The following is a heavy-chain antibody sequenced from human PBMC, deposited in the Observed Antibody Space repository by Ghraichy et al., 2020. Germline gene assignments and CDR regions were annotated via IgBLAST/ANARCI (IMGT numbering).Heavy chain of an antibody. J-gene: IGHJ3*02. V-gene: IGHV4-59*01. CDR2: IYYSGST. Sequence: SETLSLTCAVYGGSFSGYYWSWIRQPPGKGLEWIGYIYYSGSTNYNPSLKSRVTISVDTSKNQFSLKLSSVTAADTAVYYCARRMGWRLGELSFESGAFDIWGQGTMVTVSS. CDR3: ARRMGWRLGELSFESGAFDI. CDR1: GGSFSGYY. D-gene: IGHD3-16*02.